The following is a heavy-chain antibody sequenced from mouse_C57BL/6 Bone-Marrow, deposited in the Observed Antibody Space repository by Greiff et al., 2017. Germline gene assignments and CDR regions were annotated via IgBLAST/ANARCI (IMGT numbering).Heavy chain of an antibody. J-gene: IGHJ1*03. CDR2: IDPANGTT. CDR3: ARHYDPVGCYFDV. CDR1: GFNIKNTY. V-gene: IGHV14-3*01. Sequence: EVQLQQSVAELVRPGASVKLSCTASGFNIKNTYMHWVKQRPEQGLEWIGRIDPANGTTKYAPKFPGKATITADPSSNTAYLQLSRLTSEDAAISYFARHYDPVGCYFDVWGTGTTVTVSS. D-gene: IGHD2-4*01.